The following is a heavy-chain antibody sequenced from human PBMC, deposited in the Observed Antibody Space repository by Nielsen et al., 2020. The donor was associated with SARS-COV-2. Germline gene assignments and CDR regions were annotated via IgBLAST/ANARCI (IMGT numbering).Heavy chain of an antibody. CDR1: GFTFSSYA. Sequence: GESLKISCAASGFTFSSYAMHWVRQAPGKGLEWVAVISYDGSNKYYADSVKGRFTISRDNSKNPLYLQMNSLRAEDTAVYYCATDIAAAGTRDWFDPWGQGTLVTVSS. J-gene: IGHJ5*02. V-gene: IGHV3-30*04. CDR2: ISYDGSNK. CDR3: ATDIAAAGTRDWFDP. D-gene: IGHD6-13*01.